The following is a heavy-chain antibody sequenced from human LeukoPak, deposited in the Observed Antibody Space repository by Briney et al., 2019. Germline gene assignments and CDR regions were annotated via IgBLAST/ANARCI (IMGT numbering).Heavy chain of an antibody. Sequence: PGGPLRLSCAASGFNFNKYDMTWARQAPGKGLEWVSTITGRSDKTYYTDSVKGRFVTSRDNSKDTLYLQMNSLRAEDTALYYCAKGGWLDDLGQGALVTVSS. J-gene: IGHJ4*02. CDR2: ITGRSDKT. V-gene: IGHV3-23*01. CDR1: GFNFNKYD. D-gene: IGHD6-19*01. CDR3: AKGGWLDD.